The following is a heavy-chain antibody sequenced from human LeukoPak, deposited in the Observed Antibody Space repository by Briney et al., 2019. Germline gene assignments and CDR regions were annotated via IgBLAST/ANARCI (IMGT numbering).Heavy chain of an antibody. Sequence: GGSLRLSCAASGFTVSSNYMSWVRQAPGKGLEWVSVIYSGGSTYYADSVKGRFTISRDNSKNTLYLQMNSLRAEDTAVYYCARQSYLSIAAEIYYYYYYMDVWGKGTTVTVS. J-gene: IGHJ6*03. CDR2: IYSGGST. CDR3: ARQSYLSIAAEIYYYYYYMDV. D-gene: IGHD6-13*01. CDR1: GFTVSSNY. V-gene: IGHV3-53*01.